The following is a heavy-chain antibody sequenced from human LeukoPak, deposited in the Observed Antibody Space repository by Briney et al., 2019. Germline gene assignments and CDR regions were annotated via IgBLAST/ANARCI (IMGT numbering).Heavy chain of an antibody. J-gene: IGHJ6*02. CDR3: AEVTYRSYYYYGMDV. V-gene: IGHV3-9*01. D-gene: IGHD4-11*01. CDR1: GFTFDDYA. Sequence: PGRSLRLSCAASGFTFDDYAMHWVRQAPGKGLEWVSGISWNSGSIGYADSVKGRFTISRDNAKNSLYLQMNSLRAEDTALYYCAEVTYRSYYYYGMDVWGQGTTVTVSS. CDR2: ISWNSGSI.